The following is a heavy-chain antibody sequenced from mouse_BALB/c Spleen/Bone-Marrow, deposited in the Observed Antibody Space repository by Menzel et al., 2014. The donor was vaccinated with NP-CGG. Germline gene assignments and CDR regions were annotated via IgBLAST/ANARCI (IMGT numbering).Heavy chain of an antibody. J-gene: IGHJ2*01. CDR2: IWAGGST. CDR1: GFSLTSYG. D-gene: IGHD2-14*01. V-gene: IGHV2-9*02. Sequence: VQGVESGPGLVAPSQSLSITCTVSGFSLTSYGVHWVRQPPGKGLEWLGVIWAGGSTNYNSALMSRLSISKDNSMSQVFLKMNSLQTDDTAMHYCARVIRYESYFDYWGQGTTLTVSS. CDR3: ARVIRYESYFDY.